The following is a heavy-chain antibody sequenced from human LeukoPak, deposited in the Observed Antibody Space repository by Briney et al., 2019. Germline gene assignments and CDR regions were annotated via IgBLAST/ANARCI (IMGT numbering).Heavy chain of an antibody. V-gene: IGHV4-30-4*01. Sequence: SETLSLTCTVSGGSISSGDYYWSWIRQPPGKGLEWIGYIYYSGSTYYNPSLKSRVTISVDTSKNQFSLKLSSVTAADTAVYYCARARTAMAYFDYWGQGTLVTVSS. J-gene: IGHJ4*02. CDR2: IYYSGST. CDR3: ARARTAMAYFDY. D-gene: IGHD5-18*01. CDR1: GGSISSGDYY.